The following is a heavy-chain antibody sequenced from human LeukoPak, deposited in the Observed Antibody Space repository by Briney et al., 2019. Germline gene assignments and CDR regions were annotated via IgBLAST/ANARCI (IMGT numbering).Heavy chain of an antibody. D-gene: IGHD2-21*02. CDR2: ISSSSSYI. V-gene: IGHV3-21*01. Sequence: PGGSLRLSCAASGFTFSSYAMHWVRQAPGKGLEWVSSISSSSSYIYYADSVKGRFTISRDNAKNSLYLQMNSLRAEDTAVYYCAREGDHDAFDIWGQGTMVTVSS. CDR3: AREGDHDAFDI. CDR1: GFTFSSYA. J-gene: IGHJ3*02.